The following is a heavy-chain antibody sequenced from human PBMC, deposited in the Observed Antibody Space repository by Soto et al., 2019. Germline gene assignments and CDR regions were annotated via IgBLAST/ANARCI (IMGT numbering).Heavy chain of an antibody. CDR1: GDSVSSNSAA. CDR2: TYYRSKWYS. J-gene: IGHJ3*02. V-gene: IGHV6-1*01. CDR3: ARGPETTMGTFDI. Sequence: SQTLSLTCAISGDSVSSNSAAWNWISQSPSRGLEWLGRTYYRSKWYSSYAVSVKSRITINPDTSKNQFSLQLNSVTPEDTAVYYCARGPETTMGTFDIWGQGTVVTVSS. D-gene: IGHD5-18*01.